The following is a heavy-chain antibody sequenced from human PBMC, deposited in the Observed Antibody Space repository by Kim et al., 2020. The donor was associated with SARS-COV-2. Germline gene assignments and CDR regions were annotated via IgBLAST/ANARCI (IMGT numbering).Heavy chain of an antibody. J-gene: IGHJ4*02. D-gene: IGHD3-3*01. CDR1: GFTFGDYA. CDR2: IRSKAYGGTT. Sequence: GGSLRLSCTASGFTFGDYAMSWVRQAPGKGLEWVGFIRSKAYGGTTEYAASVKGRFTISRDDSKSIAYLQMNSLKTEDTAVYYCTRDDFWSGYLRFWGQGTLCTVSS. V-gene: IGHV3-49*04. CDR3: TRDDFWSGYLRF.